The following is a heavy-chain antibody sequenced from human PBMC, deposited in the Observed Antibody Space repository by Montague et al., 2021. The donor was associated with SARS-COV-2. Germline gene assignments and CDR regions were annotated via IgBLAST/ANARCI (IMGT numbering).Heavy chain of an antibody. V-gene: IGHV2-70*04. CDR2: IDWDDDK. CDR1: GFSLSTSGMR. D-gene: IGHD3-9*01. CDR3: ARSYYDILTAYYTPFDY. J-gene: IGHJ4*02. Sequence: PALVKPTQTLTLTCTFSGFSLSTSGMRASWIRQPPGKALEWLARIDWDDDKFYSTSLKARLTISKDTSMNQVVLTMTNMDPVDTATYYCARSYYDILTAYYTPFDYWGQGTRVTVSS.